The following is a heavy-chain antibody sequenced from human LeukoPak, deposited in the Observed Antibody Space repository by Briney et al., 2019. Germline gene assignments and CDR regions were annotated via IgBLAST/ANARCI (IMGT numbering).Heavy chain of an antibody. J-gene: IGHJ4*02. CDR1: GGSFSGYY. CDR2: INHSGST. D-gene: IGHD1-26*01. Sequence: SETLSLTCAVYGGSFSGYYWSWIRQPPGKGLEWIGEINHSGSTNYNPSLKSRVTISVDTSKNQFSLKLSSVTAADTAVYYCARVTVGALDYWGQGTLVSVSS. V-gene: IGHV4-34*01. CDR3: ARVTVGALDY.